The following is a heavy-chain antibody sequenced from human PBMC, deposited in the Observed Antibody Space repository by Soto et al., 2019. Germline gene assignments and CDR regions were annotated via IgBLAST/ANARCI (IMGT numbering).Heavy chain of an antibody. CDR3: ASSVLVTSTMNYFDL. CDR1: GYSFSNFL. V-gene: IGHV5-51*01. D-gene: IGHD2-8*02. J-gene: IGHJ4*02. CDR2: IYPDDSDT. Sequence: GESLKIYCQPSGYSFSNFLIASVRQMPGEGLEWLGIIYPDDSDTRYSPSFLGQVTISADKSIKTTYLQWSSLKASDTAIYFCASSVLVTSTMNYFDLWGQGTLVTVSS.